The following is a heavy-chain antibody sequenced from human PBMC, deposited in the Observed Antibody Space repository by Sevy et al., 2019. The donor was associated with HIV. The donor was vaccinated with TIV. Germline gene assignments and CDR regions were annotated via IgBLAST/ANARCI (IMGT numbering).Heavy chain of an antibody. Sequence: GGSLRLSCAASGFTFSNAWMSWVRQAPGKGLEWVGRIKTKAHGGTTDYAAPGKSRFTTSREDSKNTLNLQMNSLKTEDTAVYYCTTDPYYYGSGAPYFDYWGQGTLVTVSS. CDR1: GFTFSNAW. CDR3: TTDPYYYGSGAPYFDY. J-gene: IGHJ4*02. D-gene: IGHD3-10*01. CDR2: IKTKAHGGTT. V-gene: IGHV3-15*01.